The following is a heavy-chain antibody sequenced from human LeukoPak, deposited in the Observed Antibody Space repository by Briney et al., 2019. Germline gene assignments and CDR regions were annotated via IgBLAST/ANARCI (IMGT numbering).Heavy chain of an antibody. CDR1: GGSISSGGYY. CDR3: ARGRVGDVWGSYPRNRPYYFDY. Sequence: SQTLSLTCTVSGGSISSGGYYWSWIRQHPGKGLEWIGYIYYSGSTYYNPSLKSRVTISVDTSKNQFSLKLSPVTAADTAVYYCARGRVGDVWGSYPRNRPYYFDYWGQGTLVTVSS. D-gene: IGHD3-16*02. J-gene: IGHJ4*02. CDR2: IYYSGST. V-gene: IGHV4-31*03.